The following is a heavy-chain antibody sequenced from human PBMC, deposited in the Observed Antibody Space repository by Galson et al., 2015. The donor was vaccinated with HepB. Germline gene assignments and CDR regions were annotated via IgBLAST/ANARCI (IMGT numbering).Heavy chain of an antibody. CDR2: ISYDGSNK. CDR3: ARVGTGYSSSWPNIETFDY. J-gene: IGHJ4*02. D-gene: IGHD6-13*01. Sequence: SLRLSCAASGFTFSSYAMHWVRQAPGKGLEWVAVISYDGSNKYYADSVKGRFTISRDNSKNTLYLQMNSLRAEDTAVYYCARVGTGYSSSWPNIETFDYWGQGTLVTVSS. CDR1: GFTFSSYA. V-gene: IGHV3-30*04.